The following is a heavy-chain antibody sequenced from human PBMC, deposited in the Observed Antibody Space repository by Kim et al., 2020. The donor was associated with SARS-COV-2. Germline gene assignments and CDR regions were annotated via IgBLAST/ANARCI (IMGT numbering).Heavy chain of an antibody. CDR1: GYTFTSYY. CDR2: INPSGGST. D-gene: IGHD3-10*01. CDR3: ARERDYYXSGSYYEVTSXYYGMDV. J-gene: IGHJ6*02. Sequence: ASVKVSCKASGYTFTSYYMHWVRQAPGQGLEWMGIINPSGGSTSYAQKFQGRVTMTRDTSTSTVXXELSSLRSXGTAVYYCARERDYYXSGSYYEVTSXYYGMDVWGQGTTVTVSS. V-gene: IGHV1-46*01.